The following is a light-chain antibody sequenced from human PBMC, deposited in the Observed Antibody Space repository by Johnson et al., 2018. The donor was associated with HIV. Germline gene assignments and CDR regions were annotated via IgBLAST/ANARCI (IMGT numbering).Light chain of an antibody. CDR3: ETWDTSLSAGV. V-gene: IGLV1-51*01. CDR2: DNN. J-gene: IGLJ1*01. Sequence: QSVLTQPPSVSAAPGQKVTISCSGSSSNIGNNYVSWYQQLPGTAPKLLIYDNNKRPSGIPDRFSGSKSGTSATLGITGLQTGDEAGYYCETWDTSLSAGVFGTGTKVTVL. CDR1: SSNIGNNY.